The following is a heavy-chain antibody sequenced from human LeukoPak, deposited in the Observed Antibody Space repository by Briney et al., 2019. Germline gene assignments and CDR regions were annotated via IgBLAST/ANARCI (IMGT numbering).Heavy chain of an antibody. J-gene: IGHJ6*02. CDR2: INHSGST. V-gene: IGHV4-34*01. Sequence: SETLSLTCAVYGGSFSGYYWSWIRQPPGKGLEWIGEINHSGSTNYNPSLKSRVTTSVDTSKNQFSLKLSSVTAADTAVYYCARGRYCSGGSCLDYYYYGMDVWGQGTTVTVSS. D-gene: IGHD2-15*01. CDR3: ARGRYCSGGSCLDYYYYGMDV. CDR1: GGSFSGYY.